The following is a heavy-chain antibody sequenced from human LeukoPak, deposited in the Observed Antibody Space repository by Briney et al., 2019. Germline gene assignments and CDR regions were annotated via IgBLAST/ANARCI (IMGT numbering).Heavy chain of an antibody. CDR3: ARAPGYCSGGSCFPWDY. CDR1: GFTFSNYW. D-gene: IGHD2-15*01. J-gene: IGHJ4*02. V-gene: IGHV3-7*04. CDR2: IRQDGGEI. Sequence: GGSLRLSCAASGFTFSNYWMSWVRQAPGKGLEWVANIRQDGGEIFRVDSVEGRFTISRDNAKNSLFLQMNSLRVEDTAVYYCARAPGYCSGGSCFPWDYWGQGTLVTVSS.